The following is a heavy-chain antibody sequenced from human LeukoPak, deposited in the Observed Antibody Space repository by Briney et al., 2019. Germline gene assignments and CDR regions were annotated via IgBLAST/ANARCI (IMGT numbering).Heavy chain of an antibody. CDR3: ARDSVTREMATRYDY. CDR2: IYYSGST. J-gene: IGHJ4*02. CDR1: GGSISSGGYY. Sequence: PSQTLSLTCTVSGGSISSGGYYWSWIRQHPGKGLEWIGYIYYSGSTYYNPSLKSRVTISVDTSKNQFSLKLSSVTAADTAVYYCARDSVTREMATRYDYWGQGTLVTVSS. V-gene: IGHV4-31*03. D-gene: IGHD5-24*01.